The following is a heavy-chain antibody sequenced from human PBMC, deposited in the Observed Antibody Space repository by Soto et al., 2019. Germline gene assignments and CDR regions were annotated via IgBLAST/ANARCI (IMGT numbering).Heavy chain of an antibody. CDR2: IIPIFGTA. J-gene: IGHJ4*02. V-gene: IGHV1-69*06. Sequence: SVKVSCKASGGTFSSYAISCVRQAPGQGLEWMGGIIPIFGTANYAQKFQGRVTITADKSTSTAYMELSSLRSEDTAVYYCARAGGIIAAAGTAFDYWGQGTLVTVSS. CDR3: ARAGGIIAAAGTAFDY. D-gene: IGHD6-13*01. CDR1: GGTFSSYA.